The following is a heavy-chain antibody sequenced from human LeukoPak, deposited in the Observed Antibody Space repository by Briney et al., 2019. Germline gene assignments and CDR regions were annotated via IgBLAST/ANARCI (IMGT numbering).Heavy chain of an antibody. CDR3: ARENFMATSGTTFDI. D-gene: IGHD1-1*01. CDR2: VSSSSTNK. J-gene: IGHJ3*02. V-gene: IGHV3-21*01. Sequence: GFLRLSCAASGSTFSSYAMNWVRQAPGKGLEWVSSVSSSSTNKFYADSVQGRFTISRDDAKNSLYLQMNSLRVEDTAVYYCARENFMATSGTTFDIWGQGTMVSVSS. CDR1: GSTFSSYA.